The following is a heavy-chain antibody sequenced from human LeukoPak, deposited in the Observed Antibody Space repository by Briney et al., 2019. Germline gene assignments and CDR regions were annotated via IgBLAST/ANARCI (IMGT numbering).Heavy chain of an antibody. CDR2: INPNSGGT. Sequence: ASVKVSCKASGYTFTGYYMHWVRQAPGQGLEWMGWINPNSGGTNYAQKFQGRVTMTRDASISTAYMELSGLRSDDTAVYYCARGIREWPCDFASHYPYYYMDVWGKGTTVTVSS. J-gene: IGHJ6*03. CDR3: ARGIREWPCDFASHYPYYYMDV. CDR1: GYTFTGYY. D-gene: IGHD3-3*01. V-gene: IGHV1-2*02.